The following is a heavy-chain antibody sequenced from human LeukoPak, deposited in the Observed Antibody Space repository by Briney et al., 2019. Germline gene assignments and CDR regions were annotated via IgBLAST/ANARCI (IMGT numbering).Heavy chain of an antibody. CDR1: GFTFSSYG. CDR2: IRYDGSNK. D-gene: IGHD3-10*02. Sequence: GGSLRLSCAASGFTFSSYGMHWVRQAPGKGLEWVAFIRYDGSNKYYADSVKGRFTISRGNSKNTLYLQMNSLRAEDTAVYYCAKDLAREVVLDYWGQGTLVTVSS. J-gene: IGHJ4*02. V-gene: IGHV3-30*02. CDR3: AKDLAREVVLDY.